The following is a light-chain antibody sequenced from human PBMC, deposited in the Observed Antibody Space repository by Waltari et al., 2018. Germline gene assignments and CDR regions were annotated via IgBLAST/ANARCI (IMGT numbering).Light chain of an antibody. CDR2: KIY. CDR3: MQSTQLPWT. J-gene: IGKJ1*01. Sequence: DIVMTQTPLSSPVTLGQPASISCRSSQSLVHRDGSTYFSWLHQRPGQPPRLLIYKIYNRCSGVPDRFSGSGAGTDFTLRISRVEPEDVGIYYCMQSTQLPWTFGQGTKVEIK. V-gene: IGKV2-24*01. CDR1: QSLVHRDGSTY.